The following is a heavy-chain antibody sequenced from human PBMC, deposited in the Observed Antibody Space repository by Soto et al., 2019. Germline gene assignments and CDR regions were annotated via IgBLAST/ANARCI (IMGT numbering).Heavy chain of an antibody. V-gene: IGHV4-31*03. CDR1: GGSISSGGYY. Sequence: PSETLSLTCTVSGGSISSGGYYWSWIRQHPGKGLEWIGYIYYSGSTYYNPSLKSRVTISVDTSKNQFSLKLSSVTAADTAVYYCARDHLNLRWFDPWGQGTLATVSS. CDR3: ARDHLNLRWFDP. J-gene: IGHJ5*02. CDR2: IYYSGST.